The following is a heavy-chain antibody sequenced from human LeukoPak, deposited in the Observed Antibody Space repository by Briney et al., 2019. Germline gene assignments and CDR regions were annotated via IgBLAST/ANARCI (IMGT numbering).Heavy chain of an antibody. Sequence: SETLSLTCTVSGGPISSGDFYWNWIRQPPGKGLEWIGYIFYNGSTYYNPALKSRFVISIDLLKNRFSLRLDSVTAADTAMYYCATGERVFYYGPRGAFDIWGQGTMVTVSS. CDR1: GGPISSGDFY. V-gene: IGHV4-30-4*01. D-gene: IGHD3-10*01. CDR3: ATGERVFYYGPRGAFDI. CDR2: IFYNGST. J-gene: IGHJ3*02.